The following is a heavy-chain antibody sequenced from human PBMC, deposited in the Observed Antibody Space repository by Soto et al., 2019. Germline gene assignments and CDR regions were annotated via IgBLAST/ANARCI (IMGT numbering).Heavy chain of an antibody. CDR1: GYTFTSYG. D-gene: IGHD1-20*01. CDR3: AREPDNCNRDYYYYYYYMDV. Sequence: QVQLVQSGAEVKKPGASVKVSCKASGYTFTSYGISWVRQAPGQGLEWMGWISAYNGNTNYAQKLQGRVTMTTDTSTSTAYMELRSLRSDDTAVYYCAREPDNCNRDYYYYYYYMDVWGKGTTVTVSS. CDR2: ISAYNGNT. J-gene: IGHJ6*03. V-gene: IGHV1-18*01.